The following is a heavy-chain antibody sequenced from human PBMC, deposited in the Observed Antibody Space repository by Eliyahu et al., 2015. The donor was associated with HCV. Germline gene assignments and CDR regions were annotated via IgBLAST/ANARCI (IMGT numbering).Heavy chain of an antibody. CDR3: TRRGSYYYYAMDV. Sequence: EVQLVESGGGLVQPGGSLRLSCAASGFTFSSYDMHWVRQATGKGLEWVSGIGTGGDTYFPGSVKGRFTISRENAKNYLYLQMNSLRAEDTAVYYCTRRGSYYYYAMDVWGQGTTVTVSS. CDR2: IGTGGDT. V-gene: IGHV3-13*01. CDR1: GFTFSSYD. J-gene: IGHJ6*02.